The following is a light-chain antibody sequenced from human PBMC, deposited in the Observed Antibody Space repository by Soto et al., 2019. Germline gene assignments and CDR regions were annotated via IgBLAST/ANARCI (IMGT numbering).Light chain of an antibody. J-gene: IGLJ2*01. CDR1: SSDIGGYNY. V-gene: IGLV2-14*01. Sequence: QSALTQPASVSGSPGQSITISCTGTSSDIGGYNYVSWYQQHPGKAPKLIIYDVSYRPSGVSNRFSGSKSGNTASLTISGLQAEDEADYYCSSYTSSSTVVFGGGTKLTVL. CDR3: SSYTSSSTVV. CDR2: DVS.